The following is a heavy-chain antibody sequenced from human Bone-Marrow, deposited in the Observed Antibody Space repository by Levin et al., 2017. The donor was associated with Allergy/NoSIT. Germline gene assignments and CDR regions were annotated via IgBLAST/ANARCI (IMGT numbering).Heavy chain of an antibody. D-gene: IGHD1-26*01. V-gene: IGHV4-59*01. Sequence: SQTLSLTCTVSGGSISSYYWSWIRPPPGKGLEWIGYIYYSGSTNYNPSLKSRVTISVDTSKNQFSLKLSSVTAADTAVYYCARGLGGSYPYFDYWGQGTLVTVSS. CDR3: ARGLGGSYPYFDY. J-gene: IGHJ4*02. CDR1: GGSISSYY. CDR2: IYYSGST.